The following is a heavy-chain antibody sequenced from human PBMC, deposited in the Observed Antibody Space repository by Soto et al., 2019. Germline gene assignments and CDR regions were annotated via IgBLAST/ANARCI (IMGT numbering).Heavy chain of an antibody. D-gene: IGHD3-10*01. CDR2: IYYSGST. CDR3: ARSLLWFGELFTTWFDP. CDR1: GGSISSYY. V-gene: IGHV4-59*08. Sequence: SETLSLTCTVSGGSISSYYWSWIRQPPGKGLEWIGYIYYSGSTNYNPSLKSRVTISVDTSKNQFSLKLSSVTAADTAVYYCARSLLWFGELFTTWFDPWGQGTLVTVAS. J-gene: IGHJ5*02.